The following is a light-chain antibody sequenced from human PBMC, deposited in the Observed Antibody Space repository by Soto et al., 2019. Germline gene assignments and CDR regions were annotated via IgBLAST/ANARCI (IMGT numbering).Light chain of an antibody. CDR1: ESVSDNY. J-gene: IGKJ4*01. CDR2: GAS. V-gene: IGKV3-20*01. CDR3: QQYGSSPLT. Sequence: EIVLTQSPGTLSFSPGERATLSCRASESVSDNYLAWYQQRSGQAPRLVIYGASSRASAVPDRFSGSGSGEDFTLTIRRLEPEDFAVYYCQQYGSSPLTFGGGNKV.